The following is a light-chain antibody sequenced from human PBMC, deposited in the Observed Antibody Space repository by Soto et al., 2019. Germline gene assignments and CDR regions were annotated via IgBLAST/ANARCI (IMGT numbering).Light chain of an antibody. CDR1: QSVSSN. J-gene: IGKJ4*01. Sequence: EIVMTQSPATLSVSPGERATLSCRASQSVSSNLSWYQQKPGQAPRLLIYGASTRTTGIPARCSGSGSGTEYTIPISSLQSEDFAVYYCQQYNNWPPLTFGGGTKVEIK. CDR2: GAS. V-gene: IGKV3-15*01. CDR3: QQYNNWPPLT.